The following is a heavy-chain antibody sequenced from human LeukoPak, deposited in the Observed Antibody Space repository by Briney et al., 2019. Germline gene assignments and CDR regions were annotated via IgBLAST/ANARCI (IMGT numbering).Heavy chain of an antibody. V-gene: IGHV4-61*02. D-gene: IGHD3-22*01. CDR3: AREGYYDSSGYPDAFDI. J-gene: IGHJ3*02. CDR1: GDSISSSTYY. CDR2: IYSSGST. Sequence: SETLSLTCTVSGDSISSSTYYWSWIRQPAGMGLEWIGRIYSSGSTNYNPSLKSRVIVSVDTSKNQFSLKLSSVTAADTAVYYCAREGYYDSSGYPDAFDIWGQGTMVTVSS.